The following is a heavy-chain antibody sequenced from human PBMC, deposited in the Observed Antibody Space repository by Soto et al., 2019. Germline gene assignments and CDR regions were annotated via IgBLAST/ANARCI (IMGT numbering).Heavy chain of an antibody. Sequence: SETLSLTCAVSGGSISSGGYSWSWIRQPPGKGLEWIGYIYHSGSTYYNPSLKSRVTISVDRSKNQFSLKLSSVTAADTAVYYCARLTYSLPAVPDYWAQGTLVTVSS. CDR1: GGSISSGGYS. J-gene: IGHJ4*02. D-gene: IGHD2-2*01. V-gene: IGHV4-30-2*01. CDR2: IYHSGST. CDR3: ARLTYSLPAVPDY.